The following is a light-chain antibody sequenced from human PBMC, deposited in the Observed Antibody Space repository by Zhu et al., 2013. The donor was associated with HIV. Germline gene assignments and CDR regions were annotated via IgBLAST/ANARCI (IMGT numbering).Light chain of an antibody. CDR2: AAS. CDR1: QNIGNY. CDR3: QQSYSIPWT. J-gene: IGKJ1*01. Sequence: DIQMTQSPSSLSASLGDRVTITCRASQNIGNYLNWYQQKPGKAPQLLIYAASNLQSGVPSRFSGSGSGTDFTLTISSLQPEDFATFHCQQSYSIPWTFGQGTKVEIK. V-gene: IGKV1-39*01.